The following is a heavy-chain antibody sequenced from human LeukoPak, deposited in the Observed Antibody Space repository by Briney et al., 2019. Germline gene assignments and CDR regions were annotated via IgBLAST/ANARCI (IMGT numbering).Heavy chain of an antibody. V-gene: IGHV4-39*07. CDR2: IYYSGST. CDR1: GGSISSSSYY. Sequence: SETLSLTCTVSGGSISSSSYYWGWIRQPPGKGLEWIGSIYYSGSTYYNPSLKSRVTISVDTSKNQFSLKVSSVTAADTAVYYCARDAGHQLSRRNYYAMDVWGQGTTVTVSS. J-gene: IGHJ6*02. D-gene: IGHD2-2*01. CDR3: ARDAGHQLSRRNYYAMDV.